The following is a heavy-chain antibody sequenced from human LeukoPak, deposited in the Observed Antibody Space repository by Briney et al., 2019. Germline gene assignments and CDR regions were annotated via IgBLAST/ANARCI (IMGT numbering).Heavy chain of an antibody. D-gene: IGHD6-19*01. J-gene: IGHJ4*02. CDR2: IRYDGRIE. CDR3: AKQYNSGRSIDQ. Sequence: GGSLRLACAAFRFNFSNSDMHWVRQAPGKVLEWVAFIRYDGRIEYYANSVKGRFTISRGNSMNMMWLQMNSLGAEDTALYYCAKQYNSGRSIDQWGPGILVTVSS. V-gene: IGHV3-30*02. CDR1: RFNFSNSD.